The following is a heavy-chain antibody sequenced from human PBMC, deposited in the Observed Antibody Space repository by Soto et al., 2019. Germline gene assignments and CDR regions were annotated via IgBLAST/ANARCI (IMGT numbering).Heavy chain of an antibody. J-gene: IGHJ5*02. CDR2: ISYHGNDK. V-gene: IGHV3-30*18. D-gene: IGHD4-17*01. CDR1: GFTFSSYG. CDR3: AKEMLHNTVTTCGS. Sequence: QVQLVESGGGVVQPGRSLRLSCAASGFTFSSYGMHWVRQAPGKGLEWVAVISYHGNDKYYADSVKGRFTISRANFKSTLYLQMSSLRAEDTAIFFCAKEMLHNTVTTCGSWGQGTLVTVSS.